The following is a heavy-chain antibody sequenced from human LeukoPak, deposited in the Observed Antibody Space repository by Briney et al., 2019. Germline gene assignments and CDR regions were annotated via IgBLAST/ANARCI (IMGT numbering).Heavy chain of an antibody. CDR1: GFTFSSYW. V-gene: IGHV3-7*03. Sequence: GGSLRLSCAASGFTFSSYWMSWVRQAPEKGLEWVASIKQDGSEKYYVDSVKGRFTISRDNAKNSLYLQMNSLRAEDTAVYYCATDVVVIPGRGPNDYWGQGTLVTVSS. CDR2: IKQDGSEK. D-gene: IGHD2-2*01. CDR3: ATDVVVIPGRGPNDY. J-gene: IGHJ4*02.